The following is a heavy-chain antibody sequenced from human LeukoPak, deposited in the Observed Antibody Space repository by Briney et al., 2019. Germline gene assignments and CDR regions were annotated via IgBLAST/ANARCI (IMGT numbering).Heavy chain of an antibody. CDR1: GYTFTGYY. Sequence: ASVKVSCKASGYTFTGYYMHWVRQAPGQGLEWMGWINPNSGGTNYAQKFQGRVTMTRDTSISTAYMELSRLRSDDTAVYYCARDRASRYSSGWLDAFDIWGQGTMVTVSS. D-gene: IGHD6-19*01. CDR3: ARDRASRYSSGWLDAFDI. V-gene: IGHV1-2*02. CDR2: INPNSGGT. J-gene: IGHJ3*02.